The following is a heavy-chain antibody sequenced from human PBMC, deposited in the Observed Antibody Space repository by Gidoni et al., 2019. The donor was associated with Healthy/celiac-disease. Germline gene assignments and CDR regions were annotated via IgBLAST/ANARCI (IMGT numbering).Heavy chain of an antibody. CDR3: AREKVPPLNYYYYGMDV. CDR2: IYSGGST. CDR1: GFTVVRNY. J-gene: IGHJ6*02. V-gene: IGHV3-53*01. D-gene: IGHD3-10*01. Sequence: EVQLVESGGGLIQPGGSLNLSCSASGFTVVRNYMSWVRQAPGKGLEWVTVIYSGGSTYYADSVKGRFTISRDNSKNTLYLQMNSLRAEDTAVYYCAREKVPPLNYYYYGMDVWGQGTTVTVSS.